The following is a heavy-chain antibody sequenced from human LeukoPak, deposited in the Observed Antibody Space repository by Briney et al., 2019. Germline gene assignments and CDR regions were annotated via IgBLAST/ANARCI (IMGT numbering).Heavy chain of an antibody. CDR1: GGSFSGYY. J-gene: IGHJ4*02. V-gene: IGHV3-23*01. CDR3: AKDLNTMIVVVPDY. Sequence: ETLSLTCAVYGGSFSGYYWSWIRQPPGKGLEWVSAISGSGGSTYYADSVKGRFTISRDNSKNTLYLQMNSLRAEDTAVYYCAKDLNTMIVVVPDYWGQGTLVTVSS. D-gene: IGHD3-22*01. CDR2: ISGSGGST.